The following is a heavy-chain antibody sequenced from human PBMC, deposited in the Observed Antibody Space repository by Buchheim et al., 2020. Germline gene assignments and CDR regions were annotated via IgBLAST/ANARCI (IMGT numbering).Heavy chain of an antibody. CDR1: GFTFSSYS. D-gene: IGHD5-12*01. J-gene: IGHJ4*02. Sequence: EVQLVESGGGLVQPGGSLRLSCAASGFTFSSYSMNWVRQAPGKGLEWVSYISSSSSTIYYADSVKGRFTISRDNSKNTLYLQMNSLRAEDTAVYYCARGGKTRRSQLVATTDIDYWGQGTL. CDR3: ARGGKTRRSQLVATTDIDY. V-gene: IGHV3-48*01. CDR2: ISSSSSTI.